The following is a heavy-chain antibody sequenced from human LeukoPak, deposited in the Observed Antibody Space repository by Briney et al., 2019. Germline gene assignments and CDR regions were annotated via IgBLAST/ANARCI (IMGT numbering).Heavy chain of an antibody. CDR3: ARRFGITIFGVVIVNWFDP. J-gene: IGHJ5*02. D-gene: IGHD3-3*01. CDR2: ISAYNGNT. Sequence: ASVKVSCKASGYTFTSYGISWVRQAPGQGLEWMGWISAYNGNTNYAQKLQGRVTMTTDTSTSTAYMELRSLRSDDTAVYYCARRFGITIFGVVIVNWFDPWGQGTLVTVSS. V-gene: IGHV1-18*01. CDR1: GYTFTSYG.